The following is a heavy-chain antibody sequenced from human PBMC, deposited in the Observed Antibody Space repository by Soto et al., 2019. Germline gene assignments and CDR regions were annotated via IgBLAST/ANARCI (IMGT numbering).Heavy chain of an antibody. D-gene: IGHD3-9*01. J-gene: IGHJ3*02. CDR2: VNPNSGNT. CDR1: GYTFTSYD. CDR3: ARPRPRYNHFRYFGWLQGRDAFDI. V-gene: IGHV1-8*02. Sequence: ASVKVSCKASGYTFTSYDINWVRQATGQGLEWMGWVNPNSGNTGYAQKFQGRVTMTRNTSISTAYMELSSLRSEDTAVYYCARPRPRYNHFRYFGWLQGRDAFDIRDTETMGTVSS.